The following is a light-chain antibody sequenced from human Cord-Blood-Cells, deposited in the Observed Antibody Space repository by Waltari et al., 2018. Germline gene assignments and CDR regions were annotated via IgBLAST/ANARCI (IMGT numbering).Light chain of an antibody. CDR2: AAS. CDR1: QSISSY. J-gene: IGKJ1*01. CDR3: QQSYSTPRT. Sequence: DIQMPQSPSSLSASVGHRVTITGRASQSISSYLNWYQQKPGKAPKLLIYAASSLQSGVPSRFSGSGSGTDFTLTISSLQPEDFATYYCQQSYSTPRTFGQGTKVEIK. V-gene: IGKV1-39*01.